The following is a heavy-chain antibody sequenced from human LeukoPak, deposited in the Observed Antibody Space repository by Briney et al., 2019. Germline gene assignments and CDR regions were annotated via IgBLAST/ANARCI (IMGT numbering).Heavy chain of an antibody. D-gene: IGHD6-13*01. CDR3: AKDSYSKGDF. CDR2: ISSSRSYA. V-gene: IGHV3-21*01. CDR1: GFTFSSHS. Sequence: GGSLRLSCVASGFTFSSHSMNWVRQAPGKGLEWVASISSSRSYAYHADSVKGRFTISRDNAKNSLYLQMNSLRAEDTAVYYCAKDSYSKGDFWGQGVLVTVSS. J-gene: IGHJ4*02.